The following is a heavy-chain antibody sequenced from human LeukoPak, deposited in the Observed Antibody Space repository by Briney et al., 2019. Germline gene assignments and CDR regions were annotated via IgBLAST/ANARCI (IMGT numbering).Heavy chain of an antibody. CDR3: ARGDYDSSGYYEV. D-gene: IGHD3-22*01. Sequence: GGSLRLSCAASGFSFSDYSMSWIRQTPGKGLECISSRSSSSYTNYADSVKGRFTISRDNAKNSLYLQMNSLRAEDTAVYYCARGDYDSSGYYEVWGQGTLVTVSS. V-gene: IGHV3-11*05. CDR1: GFSFSDYS. CDR2: RSSSSYT. J-gene: IGHJ4*02.